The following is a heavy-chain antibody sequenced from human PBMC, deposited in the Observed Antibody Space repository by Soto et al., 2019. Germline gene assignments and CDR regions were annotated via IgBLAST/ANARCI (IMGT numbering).Heavy chain of an antibody. CDR2: IYYSGST. CDR1: VDAISSFS. J-gene: IGHJ4*02. V-gene: IGHV4-59*01. CDR3: AGDFGSGSYRFDY. D-gene: IGHD3-10*01. Sequence: WETLSLTCTVSVDAISSFSWSWIRQPPGKGLEWIGYIYYSGSTTYNPSFKSRVTISIDRSEKQFSLKLTSVTAADTDVYFCAGDFGSGSYRFDYWGQGALVTVSS.